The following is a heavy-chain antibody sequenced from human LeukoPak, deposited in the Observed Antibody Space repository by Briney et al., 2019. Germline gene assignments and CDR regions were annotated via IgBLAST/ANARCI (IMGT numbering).Heavy chain of an antibody. CDR1: GFTFSNYA. CDR3: ATDRATQYFDY. Sequence: GGSLRLSCAASGFTFSNYAMHWVRQAPGKGLEWVAFIWYDGSNKYYADSVKGRFTISRDNSRNTLFLQMNSLRAEDTAVYYCATDRATQYFDYWGQGTLVSVSS. CDR2: IWYDGSNK. V-gene: IGHV3-33*08. J-gene: IGHJ4*02. D-gene: IGHD2-15*01.